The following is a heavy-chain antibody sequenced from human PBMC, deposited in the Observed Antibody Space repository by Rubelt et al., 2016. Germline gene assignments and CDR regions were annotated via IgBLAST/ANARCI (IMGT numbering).Heavy chain of an antibody. Sequence: QVQLQESGPGLVKPSQTLSLTCTVSGGSISSGGYYWSWIRQHPGKGLEWIGYIYYSGSTYYNPSRKMRVTISLDTSKNQFALRRSSVTAADTAVNYCARGRSRGGFDYWGQGTLVTVSS. CDR2: IYYSGST. J-gene: IGHJ4*02. V-gene: IGHV4-31*03. D-gene: IGHD3-10*01. CDR1: GGSISSGGYY. CDR3: ARGRSRGGFDY.